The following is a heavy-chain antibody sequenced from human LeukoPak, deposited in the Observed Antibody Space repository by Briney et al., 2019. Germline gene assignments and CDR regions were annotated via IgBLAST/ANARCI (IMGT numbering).Heavy chain of an antibody. Sequence: ASVKVSCKASGYTFTGYYMHWVRQAPGQGLEWMAWINPNSGGTYYAQNFHDRITMTRDTSISTAYMELSRLRSDDTAIYYCARANALYCSSTGCLFDYWAREPWSPSPQ. CDR2: INPNSGGT. V-gene: IGHV1-2*02. CDR3: ARANALYCSSTGCLFDY. J-gene: IGHJ4*02. D-gene: IGHD2-2*01. CDR1: GYTFTGYY.